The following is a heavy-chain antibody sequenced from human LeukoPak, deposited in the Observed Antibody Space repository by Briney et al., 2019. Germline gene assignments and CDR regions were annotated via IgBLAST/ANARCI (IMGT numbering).Heavy chain of an antibody. Sequence: SETLSLTCTVSGGSISSGSYYWTWIRQPPGKGLECIGYIHGSGSTNYNPSLKSRVTISVDTSKNQFSLKLTSVTAADTAVYYCARADYGYMDVWGKGTTVTVSS. V-gene: IGHV4-61*01. CDR1: GGSISSGSYY. CDR2: IHGSGST. D-gene: IGHD4/OR15-4a*01. CDR3: ARADYGYMDV. J-gene: IGHJ6*03.